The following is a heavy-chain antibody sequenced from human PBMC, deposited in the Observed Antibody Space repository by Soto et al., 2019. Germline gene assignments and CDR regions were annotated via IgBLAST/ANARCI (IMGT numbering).Heavy chain of an antibody. Sequence: PGGSLRLSCAASGFTFSSYGMHWVRQAPGKGLEWVAVIWYDGSNKYYADSVKGRFTISRDNSKNTLYLQMNSLRAEDTAVYYCARDRLEDGYLAMGYYYYGMDVWGQGTTVTVSS. CDR3: ARDRLEDGYLAMGYYYYGMDV. CDR2: IWYDGSNK. D-gene: IGHD3-22*01. CDR1: GFTFSSYG. J-gene: IGHJ6*02. V-gene: IGHV3-33*01.